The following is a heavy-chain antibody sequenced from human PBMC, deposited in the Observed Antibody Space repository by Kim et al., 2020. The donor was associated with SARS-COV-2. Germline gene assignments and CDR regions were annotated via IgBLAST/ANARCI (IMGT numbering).Heavy chain of an antibody. CDR3: ASSFGGWLQSGYYGMDV. J-gene: IGHJ6*02. CDR2: ISAYNGNT. Sequence: ASVKVSCKASGYTFTSYGISWVRQAPGQGLEWMGWISAYNGNTNYAQKLQGRVTMTTDTSTSTAYMELRSLRSDDTAVYYCASSFGGWLQSGYYGMDVWGQGTTVTVSS. V-gene: IGHV1-18*01. CDR1: GYTFTSYG. D-gene: IGHD3-16*01.